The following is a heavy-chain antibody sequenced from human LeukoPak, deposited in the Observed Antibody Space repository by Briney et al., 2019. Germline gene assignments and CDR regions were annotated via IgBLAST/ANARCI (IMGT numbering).Heavy chain of an antibody. CDR2: IYSGGST. D-gene: IGHD2-2*01. V-gene: IGHV3-66*01. J-gene: IGHJ4*02. Sequence: PGGSLRLSCAASGFTVSSNHMNWVRQAPGKGLEWVSVIYSGGSTNYADSVKGRFTISRANSKNTLYLQMNSLRAEDTAVYYCARAWGCSSTGCQNDFDCWGQGTLVTVSS. CDR3: ARAWGCSSTGCQNDFDC. CDR1: GFTVSSNH.